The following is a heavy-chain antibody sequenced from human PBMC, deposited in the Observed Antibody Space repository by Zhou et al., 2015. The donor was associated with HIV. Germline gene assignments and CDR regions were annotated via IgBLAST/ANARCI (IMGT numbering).Heavy chain of an antibody. Sequence: QVQLVQSGAEVKKPGSSVKVSCKASGGTFSSYAISWVRQAPGQGLEWMGGIIPIFGTANYAQKFQGRVTITADESTSTAYMELSSLRSEDTAVYYCARGPITMVRGVITSSDYYFDYWGQGTLVTVSS. CDR2: IIPIFGTA. CDR3: ARGPITMVRGVITSSDYYFDY. D-gene: IGHD3-10*01. CDR1: GGTFSSYA. J-gene: IGHJ4*02. V-gene: IGHV1-69*01.